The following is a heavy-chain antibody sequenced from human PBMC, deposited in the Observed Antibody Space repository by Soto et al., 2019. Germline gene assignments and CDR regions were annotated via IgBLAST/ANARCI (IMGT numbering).Heavy chain of an antibody. CDR2: IYYGGIT. J-gene: IGHJ4*02. V-gene: IGHV4-31*03. CDR1: GGSITSGGYY. Sequence: SETLSLTCSVSGGSITSGGYYWNWIRQHPGKGLEWIGYIYYGGITYYNPSLKSRVTMSVDTSKNQFSLKLTSVNAADTAVYYCTRGGDAYKDGHWGQGTLVTVS. CDR3: TRGGDAYKDGH. D-gene: IGHD2-21*01.